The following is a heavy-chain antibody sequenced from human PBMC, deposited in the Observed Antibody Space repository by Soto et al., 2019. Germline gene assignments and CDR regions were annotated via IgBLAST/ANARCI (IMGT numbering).Heavy chain of an antibody. V-gene: IGHV1-8*01. CDR3: ARGLRDSSGKEAFQY. D-gene: IGHD3-22*01. CDR2: INPNSGNT. J-gene: IGHJ1*01. CDR1: GYTFTSYD. Sequence: QVQLVQSGAEVKKPGASVKVSCKASGYTFTSYDINWVRQATGQGLEWMGWINPNSGNTGYAQKFQGRITMTRNTSISTAYMELSSLRSEDTALYYCARGLRDSSGKEAFQYWGQGTLVTVSS.